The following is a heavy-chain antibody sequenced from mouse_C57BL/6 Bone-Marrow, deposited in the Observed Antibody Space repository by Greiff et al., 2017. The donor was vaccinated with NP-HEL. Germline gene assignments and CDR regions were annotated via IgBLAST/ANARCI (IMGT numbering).Heavy chain of an antibody. CDR3: ARWNYYDYHYYAMDY. J-gene: IGHJ4*01. Sequence: QVQLQQPGAELVRPGSSVKLSCKASGYTFTSYWMHWVKQRPIQGLEWIGNIDPSDSETHYNQKFKDKATLTVDKSSRTAYMQLSSLTSEDSAVYYWARWNYYDYHYYAMDYWGQGTSVTVSS. V-gene: IGHV1-52*01. CDR1: GYTFTSYW. CDR2: IDPSDSET. D-gene: IGHD2-4*01.